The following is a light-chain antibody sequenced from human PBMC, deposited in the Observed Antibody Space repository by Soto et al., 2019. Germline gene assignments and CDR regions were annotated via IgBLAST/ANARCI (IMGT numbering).Light chain of an antibody. J-gene: IGLJ1*01. CDR1: SSDVGGYNY. V-gene: IGLV2-14*01. CDR2: EVS. Sequence: QSVLTQPASVSGSPGQSITISCTGTSSDVGGYNYVSWYQQHPGKAPKLMIYEVSNRPSGVSNRFSGSKSGSTASLTISGLQAEDEADYYCSSYTSSSTLNYVFGTGTKGTVL. CDR3: SSYTSSSTLNYV.